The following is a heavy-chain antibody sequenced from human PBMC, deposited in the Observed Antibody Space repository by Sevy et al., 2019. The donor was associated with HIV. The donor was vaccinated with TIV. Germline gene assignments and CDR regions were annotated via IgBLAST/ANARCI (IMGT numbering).Heavy chain of an antibody. CDR2: ISYDGSNK. V-gene: IGHV3-30*18. D-gene: IGHD2-15*01. CDR1: GFTFSSYG. CDR3: AKDSGGSCYY. J-gene: IGHJ4*02. Sequence: GWSLRLSCAASGFTFSSYGMHWVRQAPGKGLEWVAVISYDGSNKYYADSVKGRFTISRDNSKNTLYLQMNSLRAEDTAVYYCAKDSGGSCYYWGQGTLVTVSS.